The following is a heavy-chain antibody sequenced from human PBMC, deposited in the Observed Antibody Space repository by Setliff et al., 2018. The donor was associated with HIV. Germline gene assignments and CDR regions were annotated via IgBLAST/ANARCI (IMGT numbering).Heavy chain of an antibody. V-gene: IGHV4-4*08. J-gene: IGHJ4*01. CDR1: SGTMTGHY. Sequence: SETLSLTCSVSSGTMTGHYWTWVRQPPGKGLEWIGYLHSLGSSSVSDTPNYSPSLKSRITISLDTAKRQFSLTMTSVTAADTAVYYCARGLSSQTYWGTRPFGLDYWGQGSLVTVSS. D-gene: IGHD2-2*01. CDR3: ARGLSSQTYWGTRPFGLDY. CDR2: LHSLGSSSVSDTP.